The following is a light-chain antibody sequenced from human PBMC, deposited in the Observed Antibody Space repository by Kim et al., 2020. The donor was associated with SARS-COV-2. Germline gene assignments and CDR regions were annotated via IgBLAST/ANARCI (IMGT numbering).Light chain of an antibody. CDR3: QTWGTGIVV. J-gene: IGLJ2*01. CDR1: SGHRSYA. Sequence: SVKLTCTLSSGHRSYAIAWHQQQPEKGPRYLMKLNSDGSHSKGDGIPDRFSGSSSGAERYLTISSLQSEDEADYYCQTWGTGIVVFGGGTQLTV. CDR2: LNSDGSH. V-gene: IGLV4-69*01.